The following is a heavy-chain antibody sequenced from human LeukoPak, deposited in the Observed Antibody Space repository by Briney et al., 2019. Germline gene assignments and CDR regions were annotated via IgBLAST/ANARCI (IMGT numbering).Heavy chain of an antibody. J-gene: IGHJ5*02. CDR1: GFTFSNNA. Sequence: GSLRLSCAASGFTFSNNAMSWIRQPPGKGLEWIGEVNHSGSTNYNPSLKSRVTISVDTSKNQFSLKLSSVTAADTAVYYCARGGRRYSVTSWFDPWGQGTLVTVSS. CDR2: VNHSGST. D-gene: IGHD4-17*01. V-gene: IGHV4-34*01. CDR3: ARGGRRYSVTSWFDP.